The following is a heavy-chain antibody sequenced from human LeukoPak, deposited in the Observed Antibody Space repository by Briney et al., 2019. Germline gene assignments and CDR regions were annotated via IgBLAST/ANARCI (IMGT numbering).Heavy chain of an antibody. CDR3: AKDRPNYHGPGGDYYKRDGDY. CDR1: GFTVSSNY. D-gene: IGHD3-10*01. CDR2: IYSGGST. Sequence: GGSLRLSCAASGFTVSSNYMSWVRQAPGKGLEWVSVIYSGGSTYYADSGKGRFTISRDNSRYTLYLQMNSLRAEDKAVYYCAKDRPNYHGPGGDYYKRDGDYWGQGTLVTVSS. V-gene: IGHV3-53*01. J-gene: IGHJ4*02.